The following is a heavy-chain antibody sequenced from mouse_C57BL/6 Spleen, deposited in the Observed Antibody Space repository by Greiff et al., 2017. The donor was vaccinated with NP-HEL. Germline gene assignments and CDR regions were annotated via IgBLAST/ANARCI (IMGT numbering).Heavy chain of an antibody. D-gene: IGHD5-1*01. V-gene: IGHV1-80*01. CDR2: IYPGDGDT. Sequence: VQVVESGAELVKPGASVKISCKASGYAFSSYWMNWVKQRPGKGLEWIGQIYPGDGDTNYNGKFKGKATLTADKSSSTAYMQLSSLTSEDSAVYFCAIGTYQGAFAYWGQGTLVTVSA. J-gene: IGHJ3*01. CDR3: AIGTYQGAFAY. CDR1: GYAFSSYW.